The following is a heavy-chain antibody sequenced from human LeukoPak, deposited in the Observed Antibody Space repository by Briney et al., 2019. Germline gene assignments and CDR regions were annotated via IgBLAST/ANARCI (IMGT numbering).Heavy chain of an antibody. J-gene: IGHJ6*02. V-gene: IGHV1-8*01. CDR2: MNPNSGNT. CDR3: ARIPRSYYGMDV. D-gene: IGHD2-21*01. Sequence: ASVKVSCKASGYTFTSYDINWVRQATGQGLEWMGWMNPNSGNTGYAQKFQGRVTMTRNTSISTAYMELSSLRSEDTAVYYCARIPRSYYGMDVWGQGTTVTVSS. CDR1: GYTFTSYD.